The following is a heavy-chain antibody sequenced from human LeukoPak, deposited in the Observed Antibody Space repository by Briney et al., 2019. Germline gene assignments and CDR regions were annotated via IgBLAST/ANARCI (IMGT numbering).Heavy chain of an antibody. J-gene: IGHJ4*02. D-gene: IGHD1-1*01. CDR2: IYTSGST. V-gene: IGHV4-61*02. Sequence: SQTLSLTCTVSGGSISSGSYYWSWIRQPAGKGLEWIGRIYTSGSTNYNPSLKSRVTISVDTSKNQFSLKLSSVTAADTAVYYCAREKPLNGRVDYWGQGTLVTVSS. CDR1: GGSISSGSYY. CDR3: AREKPLNGRVDY.